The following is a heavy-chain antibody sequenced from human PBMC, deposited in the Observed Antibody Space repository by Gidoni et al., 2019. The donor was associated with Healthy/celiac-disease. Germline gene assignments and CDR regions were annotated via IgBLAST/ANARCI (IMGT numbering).Heavy chain of an antibody. J-gene: IGHJ4*02. Sequence: EVQLLESGGGLVQPGGSLQLSCAASGLTFSSYAMSWVRQAPGKGLEWVSAISGSGGSTYYADSVKGRFTISRDNSKNTLYLQMNSLRAEDTAVYYCAKERAGDSSGYYNYFDYWGQGTLVTVSS. CDR1: GLTFSSYA. CDR3: AKERAGDSSGYYNYFDY. CDR2: ISGSGGST. D-gene: IGHD3-22*01. V-gene: IGHV3-23*01.